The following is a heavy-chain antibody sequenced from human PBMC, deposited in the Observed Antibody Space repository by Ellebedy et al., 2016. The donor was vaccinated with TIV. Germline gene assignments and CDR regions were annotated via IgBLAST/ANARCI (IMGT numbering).Heavy chain of an antibody. CDR1: GFTFSSYG. Sequence: GESLKISCAASGFTFSSYGMHWVRQAPGKGLEWVAVMSHDGNSNYYADSVKGRFTISRDNSKNTLYLQVSSLRPEDTGVYYCARGAPPDHWGQGTLVTVSS. V-gene: IGHV3-30*19. CDR2: MSHDGNSN. J-gene: IGHJ4*02. CDR3: ARGAPPDH.